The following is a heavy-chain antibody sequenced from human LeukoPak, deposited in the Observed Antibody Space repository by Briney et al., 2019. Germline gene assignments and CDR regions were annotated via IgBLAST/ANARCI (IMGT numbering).Heavy chain of an antibody. D-gene: IGHD5-18*01. V-gene: IGHV3-23*01. CDR1: GFSFSSYG. CDR2: ISGGGGST. J-gene: IGHJ6*02. CDR3: AKAKVQLWAGGMDV. Sequence: GGSLRLSCAASGFSFSSYGMTWVRQAPGKGLEWVSSISGGGGSTNSADSVKGRFTISRDNSKNTLYLQMNSLRAEDTAVYYCAKAKVQLWAGGMDVWGQGTTVTVSS.